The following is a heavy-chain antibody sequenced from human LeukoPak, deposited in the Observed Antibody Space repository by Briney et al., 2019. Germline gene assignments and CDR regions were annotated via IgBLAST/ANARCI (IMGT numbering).Heavy chain of an antibody. CDR3: ARQCTSSSSEGPDGFDP. Sequence: GASLRISCKGSGYSFTSYWISWVRQMPGKGLEWRGRIDPSDSYTNYSPSFQGHVTISADKSISTAYRQWSSLKASDTAMYYCARQCTSSSSEGPDGFDPWGQGTLVTVSS. J-gene: IGHJ5*02. D-gene: IGHD6-6*01. V-gene: IGHV5-10-1*01. CDR2: IDPSDSYT. CDR1: GYSFTSYW.